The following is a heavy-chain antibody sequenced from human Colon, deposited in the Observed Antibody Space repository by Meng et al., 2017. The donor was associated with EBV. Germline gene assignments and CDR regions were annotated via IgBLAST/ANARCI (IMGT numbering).Heavy chain of an antibody. J-gene: IGHJ4*02. V-gene: IGHV4-31*03. D-gene: IGHD6-19*01. Sequence: QVQLPESGPGLVKPSPALSLTCTVSGGSVSSGGYYWTWIRQHPGKGLEWFGHIYYSGSTFYNPSLKRRVIISKDTSKNQFSLNLRSVTAADTAVYYCARVSSGWDYFDYWGQGTLVTVSS. CDR2: IYYSGST. CDR3: ARVSSGWDYFDY. CDR1: GGSVSSGGYY.